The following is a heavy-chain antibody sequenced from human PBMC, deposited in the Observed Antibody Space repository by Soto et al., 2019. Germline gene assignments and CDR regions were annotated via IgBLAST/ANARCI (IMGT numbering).Heavy chain of an antibody. V-gene: IGHV4-31*03. CDR1: GGSLNRGGYY. Sequence: SETLSPTCTISGGSLNRGGYYWSWIRQHPGKGLEWIGYIYHSGSTNYNPSLKSRVPISVDKSKNQFSLKLSSVTAADTAVYYCARGDCSGGSCYSVDIWGQGTMVTVS. CDR3: ARGDCSGGSCYSVDI. D-gene: IGHD2-15*01. CDR2: IYHSGST. J-gene: IGHJ3*02.